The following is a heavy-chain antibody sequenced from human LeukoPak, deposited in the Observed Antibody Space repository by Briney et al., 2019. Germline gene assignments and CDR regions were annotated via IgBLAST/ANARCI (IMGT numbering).Heavy chain of an antibody. J-gene: IGHJ4*02. CDR1: GFTFSSYG. D-gene: IGHD1-26*01. CDR3: AKAGGSYYYLDY. Sequence: GGFLRLSCAASGFTFSSYGMHWVRQAPGKGLEWVAFISYDGSNKYYGDSVKGRFTISRDNSKNTLYLQMNSLRAEDTAVYYCAKAGGSYYYLDYWGQGTLVTVSS. V-gene: IGHV3-30*18. CDR2: ISYDGSNK.